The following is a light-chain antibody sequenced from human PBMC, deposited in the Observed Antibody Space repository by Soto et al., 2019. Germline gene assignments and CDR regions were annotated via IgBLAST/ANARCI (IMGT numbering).Light chain of an antibody. V-gene: IGLV2-23*01. CDR2: EGT. J-gene: IGLJ1*01. CDR3: CSYAGTRTSWV. Sequence: QSVLPQPASVSGFLGQSITLSCTGSSSDVGTFNLVSWFQQHPGKAPKLLIFEGTKRPSGVSDRFSGSKSGNTASLTISGLQAEDEADYHCCSYAGTRTSWVFGTGTKVTVL. CDR1: SSDVGTFNL.